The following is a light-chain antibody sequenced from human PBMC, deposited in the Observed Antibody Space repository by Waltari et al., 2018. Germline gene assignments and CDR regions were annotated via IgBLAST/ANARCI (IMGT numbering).Light chain of an antibody. Sequence: DILMTQSPLSLPVTPGEPASTSCRSSQILLHSNGNNYLDWYLQKPGQSPQLLIYLGSNRASGVPDRFSGSGSGTDFTLKISRVEAEDVGVYYCMQSLTSLWTFGQGTKVDIK. V-gene: IGKV2-28*01. CDR1: QILLHSNGNNY. CDR3: MQSLTSLWT. J-gene: IGKJ1*01. CDR2: LGS.